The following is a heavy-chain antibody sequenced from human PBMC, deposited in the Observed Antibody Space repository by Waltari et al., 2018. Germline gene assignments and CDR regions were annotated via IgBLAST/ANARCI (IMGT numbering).Heavy chain of an antibody. CDR2: IYYSGST. D-gene: IGHD3-3*02. CDR1: GGSISSSSYY. V-gene: IGHV4-39*02. J-gene: IGHJ3*02. Sequence: QLQLQESGPGLVKPSETLSLTCTVSGGSISSSSYYWGWIRQPPGKGLEWIGSIYYSGSTYYNPSLKSRVTISVDTSKNQFSLKLSSVTAADTAVYYCARDWHWQRPVNAFDIWGQGTMVTVSS. CDR3: ARDWHWQRPVNAFDI.